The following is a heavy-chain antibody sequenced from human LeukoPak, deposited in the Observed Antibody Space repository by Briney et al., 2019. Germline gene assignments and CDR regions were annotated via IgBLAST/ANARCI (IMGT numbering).Heavy chain of an antibody. CDR3: ARESELIWSGESTDYFDY. Sequence: ASVKVSCKASGYTFTGYYMHWVRQAPGQGLEWMGWINPDSGATNYVQQFQGRVTMTRDTSISTAYMDLSRLRSDDTAVYYCARESELIWSGESTDYFDYWGQGTLVTVSS. J-gene: IGHJ4*02. CDR2: INPDSGAT. D-gene: IGHD5/OR15-5a*01. V-gene: IGHV1-2*02. CDR1: GYTFTGYY.